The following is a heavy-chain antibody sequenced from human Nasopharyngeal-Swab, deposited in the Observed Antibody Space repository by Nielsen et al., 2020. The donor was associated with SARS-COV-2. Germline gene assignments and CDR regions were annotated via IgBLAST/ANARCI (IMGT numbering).Heavy chain of an antibody. J-gene: IGHJ6*03. V-gene: IGHV3-23*01. Sequence: GGSLRLSCAASGFTFSNYAMSWVRQAPGKGLEWVSAISGSGANTYYAGSVKGRFAISRDHSKNTLYLQMNSLRAEDTAVYYCAKDVVSTWYYFYYMDVWGKGTTVTVSS. CDR1: GFTFSNYA. CDR3: AKDVVSTWYYFYYMDV. CDR2: ISGSGANT.